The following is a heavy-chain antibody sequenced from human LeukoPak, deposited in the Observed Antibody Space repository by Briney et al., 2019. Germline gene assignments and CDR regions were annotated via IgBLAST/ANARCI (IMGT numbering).Heavy chain of an antibody. Sequence: SETLSLTCTVSGGSISSYYWSWIRQPPGKGLEWIGYIYYSGSTNYNPSLNSRVTISVDTSKNQFSLKLSSVTAADTAVYYCARAPYYDSSGYYYWLDIWGQGTMVTASS. CDR3: ARAPYYDSSGYYYWLDI. CDR2: IYYSGST. V-gene: IGHV4-59*01. J-gene: IGHJ3*02. CDR1: GGSISSYY. D-gene: IGHD3-22*01.